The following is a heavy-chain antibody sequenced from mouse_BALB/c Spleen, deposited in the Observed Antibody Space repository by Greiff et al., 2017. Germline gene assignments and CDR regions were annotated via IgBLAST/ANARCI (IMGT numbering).Heavy chain of an antibody. CDR2: ISSGGSYT. CDR1: GFTFSSYA. CDR3: ASGITTVVHMDY. D-gene: IGHD1-1*01. V-gene: IGHV5-9-4*01. Sequence: EVMLVESGGGLVKPGGSLKLSCAASGFTFSSYAMSWVRQSPEKRLEWVAEISSGGSYTYYPDTVTGRFTISRDNAKNTLYLEMSSLRSEDTAMYYCASGITTVVHMDYWGQGTSVTVSS. J-gene: IGHJ4*01.